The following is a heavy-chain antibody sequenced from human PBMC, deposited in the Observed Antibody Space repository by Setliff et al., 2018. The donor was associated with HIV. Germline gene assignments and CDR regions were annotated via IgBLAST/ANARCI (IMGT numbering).Heavy chain of an antibody. D-gene: IGHD3-10*01. CDR2: ILHDGSDK. V-gene: IGHV3-30*02. CDR1: GFTFSSYG. Sequence: GGSLRLSCVASGFTFSSYGMHWVRQAPGKGLEWVAFILHDGSDKDCSDSVKGRFTISRDNSKNTLYLQMNSLRTEDTAVYYCVTDRGIRGQQSFIWGHGTLVTVSS. J-gene: IGHJ4*01. CDR3: VTDRGIRGQQSFI.